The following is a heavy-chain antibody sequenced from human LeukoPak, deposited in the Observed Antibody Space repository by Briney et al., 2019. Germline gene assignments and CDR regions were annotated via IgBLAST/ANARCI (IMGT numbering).Heavy chain of an antibody. J-gene: IGHJ4*02. CDR1: GFTFSSYS. D-gene: IGHD5-24*01. CDR3: ARASWHDY. V-gene: IGHV3-7*03. Sequence: GGSLRLSCAASGFTFSSYSMSWVRQAPGKGLEWVANIKQDGSEKNYVDSVKGRFTISRDNAKNSLYLQMNSLRAEDTAVYYCARASWHDYWGQGTLVTVSS. CDR2: IKQDGSEK.